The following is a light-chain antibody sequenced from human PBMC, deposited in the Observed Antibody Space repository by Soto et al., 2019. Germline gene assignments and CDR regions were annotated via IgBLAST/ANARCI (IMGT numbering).Light chain of an antibody. CDR1: QSLLHSNGYNY. CDR3: LQALQTPA. V-gene: IGKV2-28*01. Sequence: IVMTQSPLSRAAPPGEAAPISCRSSQSLLHSNGYNYLDWYLQKPGQSPQLLIYLGSNRASGVPDRFSGSGSGTDFTLNISRVEAEDVGVYYCLQALQTPAFGQGTRLEIK. CDR2: LGS. J-gene: IGKJ5*01.